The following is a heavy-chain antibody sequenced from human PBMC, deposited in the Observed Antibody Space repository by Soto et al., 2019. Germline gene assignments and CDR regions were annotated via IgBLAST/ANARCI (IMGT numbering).Heavy chain of an antibody. Sequence: SVKVSCKASGGTFSSYAISWVRQAPGQGLEWMGGIIPIFGTANYAQKFQGRVTITADKSTSTAYMELSSLRSEDTAVYYCARASEMATIFDAFDIWGQGTMVTVSS. CDR3: ARASEMATIFDAFDI. J-gene: IGHJ3*02. CDR2: IIPIFGTA. CDR1: GGTFSSYA. D-gene: IGHD5-12*01. V-gene: IGHV1-69*06.